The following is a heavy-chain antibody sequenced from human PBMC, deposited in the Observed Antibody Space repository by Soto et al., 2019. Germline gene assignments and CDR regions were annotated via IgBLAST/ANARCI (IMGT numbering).Heavy chain of an antibody. D-gene: IGHD3-3*02. J-gene: IGHJ5*02. CDR1: GGSISSGGYY. Sequence: SETLSLTCTVSGGSISSGGYYWSWIRRHPGKGLEWIGYIYYSGSTYYNPSLKSRVTISVDTSKNQFSLKLSSVTAADTAVYYCVRDPLGDGGWFDPWGQGTLVTVSS. V-gene: IGHV4-31*03. CDR3: VRDPLGDGGWFDP. CDR2: IYYSGST.